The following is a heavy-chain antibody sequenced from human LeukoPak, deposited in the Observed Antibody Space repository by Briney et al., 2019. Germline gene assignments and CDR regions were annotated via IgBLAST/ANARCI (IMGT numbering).Heavy chain of an antibody. V-gene: IGHV3-33*01. CDR3: ARDEAYCGGDCYPLY. Sequence: GGSLRLSCSATGFTFSSYGMHWVRQAPGKGLVWVAVIWYDGSNKYYADSVKGRFTISRDNSKNTLYLQMNSLRAEDTAVYYCARDEAYCGGDCYPLYWGQGTLVTVSS. J-gene: IGHJ4*02. D-gene: IGHD2-21*02. CDR2: IWYDGSNK. CDR1: GFTFSSYG.